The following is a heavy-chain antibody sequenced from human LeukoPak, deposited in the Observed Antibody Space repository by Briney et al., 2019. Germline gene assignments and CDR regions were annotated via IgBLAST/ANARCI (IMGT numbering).Heavy chain of an antibody. CDR2: IYYSGST. CDR1: GGSISSYY. V-gene: IGHV4-59*01. J-gene: IGHJ5*02. Sequence: PSETLSLTCTVSGGSISSYYWSWIRQPPGKGLEWIGYIYYSGSTNYNPSLKSRATISVDTSKNQFSLKLSSVTAADTAVYYCARDFAGTTGWFDPWGQGTLVTVSS. D-gene: IGHD1-1*01. CDR3: ARDFAGTTGWFDP.